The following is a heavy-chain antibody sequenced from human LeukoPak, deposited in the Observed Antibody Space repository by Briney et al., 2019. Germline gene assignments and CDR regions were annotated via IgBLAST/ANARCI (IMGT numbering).Heavy chain of an antibody. D-gene: IGHD2-2*02. CDR3: AREGYCSSTSCYTGGGYYYYGMDV. Sequence: PGASLRLSCAASGFTFSSYAMSWVRQAPGKGLEWVSAISGSGGSTYYADSVKGRFTISRDNSKSTLYLQMNSLRAEDTAVYYCAREGYCSSTSCYTGGGYYYYGMDVWGQGTTVTVSS. CDR2: ISGSGGST. V-gene: IGHV3-23*01. CDR1: GFTFSSYA. J-gene: IGHJ6*02.